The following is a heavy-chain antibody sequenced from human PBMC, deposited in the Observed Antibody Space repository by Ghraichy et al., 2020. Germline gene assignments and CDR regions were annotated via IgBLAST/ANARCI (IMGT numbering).Heavy chain of an antibody. V-gene: IGHV3-21*01. J-gene: IGHJ3*02. D-gene: IGHD3-10*01. CDR3: ARGGSGSYPRDEAFDN. Sequence: GGSLRLSCAASGFTFSSYTMTLVRQAPGKGLEWVSSISSSGTYVYYGDSVKGRFTISRDNAKQSLFLQMNTLRAEETAVYYCARGGSGSYPRDEAFDNWGQGKMVTVS. CDR2: ISSSGTYV. CDR1: GFTFSSYT.